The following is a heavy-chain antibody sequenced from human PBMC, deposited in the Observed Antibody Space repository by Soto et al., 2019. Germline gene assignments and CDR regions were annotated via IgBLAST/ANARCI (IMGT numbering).Heavy chain of an antibody. Sequence: SETLSLTCAVYGGSFSGYYWSWIRQPPGKGLEWIGEINHSGSTNYNPSLKSRVTISVDTSKNQFSLKLSSVTAADTAVYYCARGNIVVVVAADTGPDAFDIWGQGTMVT. V-gene: IGHV4-34*01. CDR3: ARGNIVVVVAADTGPDAFDI. D-gene: IGHD2-15*01. J-gene: IGHJ3*02. CDR1: GGSFSGYY. CDR2: INHSGST.